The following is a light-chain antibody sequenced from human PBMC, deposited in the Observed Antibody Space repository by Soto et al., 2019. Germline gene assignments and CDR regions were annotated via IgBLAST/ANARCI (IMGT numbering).Light chain of an antibody. CDR3: QQYDILPIT. V-gene: IGKV1-33*01. CDR1: QSINRD. Sequence: IQLTQSPSSLSASLGERVSIXCRASQSINRDLHWYQHRPGEAPNLLISRASSLEIGVPSRFSGSGSGTHFTFTISSLQTEDIGTYYCQQYDILPITFGRGTRLEIK. J-gene: IGKJ5*01. CDR2: RAS.